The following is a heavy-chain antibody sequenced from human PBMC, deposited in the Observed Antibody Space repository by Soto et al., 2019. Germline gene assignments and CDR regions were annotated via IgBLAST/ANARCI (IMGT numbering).Heavy chain of an antibody. CDR1: GGSISSYY. J-gene: IGHJ6*02. V-gene: IGHV4-59*01. CDR3: ARDPVAGRYYYYCGMDV. Sequence: PSETLSLTCTVSGGSISSYYWSWIRQPPGKGLEWIGYIYYSGSTNYNPSLKSRVTISVDTSKNQFSLKLNSLTAADTAVYYCARDPVAGRYYYYCGMDVLGQGATVTVSS. D-gene: IGHD6-19*01. CDR2: IYYSGST.